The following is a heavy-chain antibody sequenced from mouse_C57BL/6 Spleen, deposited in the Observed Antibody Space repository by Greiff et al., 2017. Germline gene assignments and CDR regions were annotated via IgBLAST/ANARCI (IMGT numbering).Heavy chain of an antibody. D-gene: IGHD3-1*01. CDR3: ARRATNYFDY. CDR2: INPYNGGT. J-gene: IGHJ2*01. Sequence: EVQRVESGPVLVKPGASVKMSCKASGYTFTDYYMNWVKQSHGKSLEWIGVINPYNGGTSYNQKFKGKATLTVDKSSSTAYMELNSLTSEDSAVDYCARRATNYFDYWGQGTTLTVAS. CDR1: GYTFTDYY. V-gene: IGHV1-19*01.